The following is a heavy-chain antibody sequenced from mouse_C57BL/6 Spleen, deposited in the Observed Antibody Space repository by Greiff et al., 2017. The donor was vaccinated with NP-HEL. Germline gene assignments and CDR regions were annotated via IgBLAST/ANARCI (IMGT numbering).Heavy chain of an antibody. D-gene: IGHD2-2*01. Sequence: VQLVESGPELVKPGASVKISCKASGYAFSSSWMNWVKQRPGKGLEWIGRIYPGDGDTNYNGKFKGKATLTADKSSSTASMQLSSLTSEDSAVYFCARADGYVYAMDYWGQGTSVTVSS. CDR1: GYAFSSSW. V-gene: IGHV1-82*01. CDR2: IYPGDGDT. J-gene: IGHJ4*01. CDR3: ARADGYVYAMDY.